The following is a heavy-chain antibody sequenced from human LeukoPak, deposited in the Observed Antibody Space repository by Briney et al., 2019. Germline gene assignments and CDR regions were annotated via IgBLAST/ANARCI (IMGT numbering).Heavy chain of an antibody. V-gene: IGHV3-74*01. CDR1: GFTFSSYW. CDR2: ISTDGSST. Sequence: PGGSLRLSCAASGFTFSSYWMHWVRQAPGKGLVWVSRISTDGSSTSYADSVKGRFTISRDNAKNTLYLQMNSLRAEDTAVYYRARSPGAAAGHDAFDIWGQGTMVTVSS. D-gene: IGHD6-13*01. CDR3: ARSPGAAAGHDAFDI. J-gene: IGHJ3*02.